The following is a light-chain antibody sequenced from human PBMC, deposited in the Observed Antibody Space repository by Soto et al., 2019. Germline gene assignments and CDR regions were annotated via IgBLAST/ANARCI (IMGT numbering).Light chain of an antibody. V-gene: IGLV2-23*01. CDR3: CSYAGSSTLV. Sequence: QSALTQPASVSGSPGQSITISCAGTSRDIGSYNLVSWYQQYPGQAPKLMIYEDTQRPSGVSHRFSGSKSGNTASLTISGLQPEDEADYYCCSYAGSSTLVFGGGTKLTVL. J-gene: IGLJ3*02. CDR1: SRDIGSYNL. CDR2: EDT.